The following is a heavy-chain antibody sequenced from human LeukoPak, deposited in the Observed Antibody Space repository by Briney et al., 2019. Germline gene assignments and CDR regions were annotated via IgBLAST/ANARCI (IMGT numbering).Heavy chain of an antibody. V-gene: IGHV1-69*13. D-gene: IGHD7-27*01. Sequence: ASVKVSCKASGGTFSSYAISWVRQAPGQGLEWMGGIIPIFGTANYAQKFQGRVTITADESTSTAYMGLSSLRSEDTAVYYCARELGTWSPGDYWGQGTLVTVSS. CDR1: GGTFSSYA. CDR3: ARELGTWSPGDY. J-gene: IGHJ4*02. CDR2: IIPIFGTA.